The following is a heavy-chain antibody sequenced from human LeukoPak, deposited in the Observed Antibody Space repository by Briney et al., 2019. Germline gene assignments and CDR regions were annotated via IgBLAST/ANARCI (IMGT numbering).Heavy chain of an antibody. CDR1: GFTFDDYA. CDR3: AKDILAAAGNAFDI. J-gene: IGHJ3*02. V-gene: IGHV3-9*01. D-gene: IGHD6-13*01. CDR2: ISWNSGSI. Sequence: GRSLRLSCAASGFTFDDYAMHWVRQAPGKGLEWVSGISWNSGSIGYADSVKGRFTISRDNAKNSLYLQMNSLRAEDTALYYCAKDILAAAGNAFDIWGQGTMVTVSS.